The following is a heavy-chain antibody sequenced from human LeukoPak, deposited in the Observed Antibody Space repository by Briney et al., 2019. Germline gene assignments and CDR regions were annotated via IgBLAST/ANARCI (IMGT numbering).Heavy chain of an antibody. CDR2: ISSSGSTI. CDR1: GFTFSSYE. V-gene: IGHV3-48*03. CDR3: ARGPIFGVVTLSWFDP. J-gene: IGHJ5*02. D-gene: IGHD3-3*01. Sequence: PGGSLRLSCAASGFTFSSYEMNWVRQAPGKGLEWVSYISSSGSTIYYADSVKGRFTISRDNAKNSLYLQMNSLRAEDTAVYYCARGPIFGVVTLSWFDPWGQGTLVTVSS.